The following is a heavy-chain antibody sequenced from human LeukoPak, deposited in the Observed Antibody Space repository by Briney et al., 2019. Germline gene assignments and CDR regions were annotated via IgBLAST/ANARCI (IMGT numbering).Heavy chain of an antibody. V-gene: IGHV1-69*13. J-gene: IGHJ4*02. CDR1: GGTFSRFT. Sequence: LVKVSCKASGGTFSRFTISWVRQAPGQGFEWMGGITPIFGTANFAQKFQGRVSITADESTSTAFMELSSLRSEDTAVYYCAREWGLESSGYYYAYWGQGTLVTVSS. CDR2: ITPIFGTA. D-gene: IGHD3-22*01. CDR3: AREWGLESSGYYYAY.